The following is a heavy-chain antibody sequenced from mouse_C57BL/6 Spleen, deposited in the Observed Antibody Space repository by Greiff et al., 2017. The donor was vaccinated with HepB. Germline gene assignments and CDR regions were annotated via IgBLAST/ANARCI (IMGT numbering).Heavy chain of an antibody. CDR2: INPNNGGT. J-gene: IGHJ3*01. CDR1: GYTFTDYY. CDR3: ARSLYYSKGGFAY. V-gene: IGHV1-26*01. Sequence: EVQLQQSGPELVKPGASVKISCKASGYTFTDYYMNWVKQSHGKSLEWIGDINPNNGGTSYNQKFKGKATLTVDKSSSTAYMELRSLTSEDSAVYYCARSLYYSKGGFAYWGQGTLVTVSA. D-gene: IGHD2-5*01.